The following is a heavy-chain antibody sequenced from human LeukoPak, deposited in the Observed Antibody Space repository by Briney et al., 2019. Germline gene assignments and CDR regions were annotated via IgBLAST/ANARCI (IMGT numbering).Heavy chain of an antibody. V-gene: IGHV4-59*01. CDR1: GGSISSYY. CDR3: AGGDCTNGVCYGY. J-gene: IGHJ4*02. CDR2: IYYSGST. D-gene: IGHD2-8*01. Sequence: LETLSLTCTVSGGSISSYYWSWIRQPPGKGLEWIGYIYYSGSTNYNPSLKSRVTISVDTSKNQFSLKLSSVTAADTAVYYCAGGDCTNGVCYGYWGQGTLVTVSS.